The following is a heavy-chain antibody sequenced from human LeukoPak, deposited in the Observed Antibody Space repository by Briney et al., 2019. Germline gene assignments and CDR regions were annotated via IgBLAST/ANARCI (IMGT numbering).Heavy chain of an antibody. Sequence: ETLSLTCTVSGDSISSYYWSWIRQSAGKGLERIGRIYTSGSTNFNPSLKSRVSMSVDMSNNQFSLRLTTVTAADTAIYYCARLAAGYCNGGSCYDYYGLDVWGQGTTVTVSS. CDR1: GDSISSYY. V-gene: IGHV4-4*07. CDR2: IYTSGST. CDR3: ARLAAGYCNGGSCYDYYGLDV. J-gene: IGHJ6*02. D-gene: IGHD2-15*01.